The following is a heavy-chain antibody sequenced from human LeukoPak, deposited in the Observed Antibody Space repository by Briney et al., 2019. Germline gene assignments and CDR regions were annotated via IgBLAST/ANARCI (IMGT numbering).Heavy chain of an antibody. CDR3: ASSGSRDAFDI. V-gene: IGHV4-31*03. Sequence: PSETLSLTCTVSGGSISSGGYYWSRIRQHPGKGLEWIGYIYYSGSTYYNPSLKSRVTISVDTSKNQFSLKLSSVTAADTAVYYCASSGSRDAFDIWGQGTMVTVSS. CDR1: GGSISSGGYY. CDR2: IYYSGST. D-gene: IGHD3-10*01. J-gene: IGHJ3*02.